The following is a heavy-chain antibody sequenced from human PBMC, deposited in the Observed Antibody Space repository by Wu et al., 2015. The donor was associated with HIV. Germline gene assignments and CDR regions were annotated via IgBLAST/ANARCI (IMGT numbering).Heavy chain of an antibody. CDR3: ARIAMQVWLGSEIHYMDV. CDR1: GYTFTGHY. V-gene: IGHV1-2*02. Sequence: QVQLVQSGAEVKKPGASVKVSCKASGYTFTGHYLHWVRQAPGQGLEWMGWISPDSGVTNYAEKFQGRVTMTRDTSISTAYMELTKLRSDDTAVYYCARIAMQVWLGSEIHYMDVWGQRDHGLRL. CDR2: ISPDSGVT. D-gene: IGHD5-18*01. J-gene: IGHJ6*03.